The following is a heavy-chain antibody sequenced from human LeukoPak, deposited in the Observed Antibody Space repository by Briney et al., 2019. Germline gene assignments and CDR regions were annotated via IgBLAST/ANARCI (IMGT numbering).Heavy chain of an antibody. CDR2: IKSKTDGGTT. V-gene: IGHV3-15*01. Sequence: GGSLRLSCAASGFTFSNAWMSWVRQAPGKGLEWVGRIKSKTDGGTTDYAAPVKGRFTISRDDSKNTLYLQMNSLRAEDTAVYYCANPPTVTSFDYWGQGTLVTVSS. D-gene: IGHD4-11*01. CDR1: GFTFSNAW. CDR3: ANPPTVTSFDY. J-gene: IGHJ4*02.